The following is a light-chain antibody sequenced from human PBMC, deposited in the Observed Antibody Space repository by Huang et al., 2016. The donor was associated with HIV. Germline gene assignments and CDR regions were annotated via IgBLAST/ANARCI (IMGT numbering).Light chain of an antibody. J-gene: IGKJ2*01. Sequence: DIQMTQSPSSLSASVGDRVTITCRTSQSISSYVHWLKQKPGKAPKLLIHTTSSLQGGVSSRFSGSGSGTHFTLTINSLQPEDSATYYCQQTYSTPKTFGQGTKLEIK. CDR1: QSISSY. CDR3: QQTYSTPKT. V-gene: IGKV1-39*01. CDR2: TTS.